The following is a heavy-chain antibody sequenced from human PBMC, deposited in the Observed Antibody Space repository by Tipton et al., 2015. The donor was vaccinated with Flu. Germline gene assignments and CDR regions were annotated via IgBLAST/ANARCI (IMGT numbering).Heavy chain of an antibody. CDR2: IYNSGST. V-gene: IGHV4-59*12. D-gene: IGHD2-2*01. J-gene: IGHJ4*02. CDR1: GGSISAYY. CDR3: ARDPSLGMPDFFDY. Sequence: LRLSCTVSGGSISAYYWSWIRQSPGKGLEWIGNIYNSGSTNYNASLKSRVTILLDTSKNQFSLKLSSVTAADTAVYYCARDPSLGMPDFFDYWGQGTLVTASS.